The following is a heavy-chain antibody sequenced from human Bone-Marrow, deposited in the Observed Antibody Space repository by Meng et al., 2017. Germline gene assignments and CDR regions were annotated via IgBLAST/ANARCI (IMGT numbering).Heavy chain of an antibody. CDR1: GASIRTYY. Sequence: QVQLQESGPGLVKPSETLSLTCTVSGASIRTYYWSWIRQPPGKGLEWIGYMYNSGSTNYNPSLKSRVTISIDTSKDQFSLKLTSVTAADTAVYYCARERGLGFRYFDLWGRGTLVTVSS. J-gene: IGHJ2*01. CDR2: MYNSGST. CDR3: ARERGLGFRYFDL. V-gene: IGHV4-59*01. D-gene: IGHD7-27*01.